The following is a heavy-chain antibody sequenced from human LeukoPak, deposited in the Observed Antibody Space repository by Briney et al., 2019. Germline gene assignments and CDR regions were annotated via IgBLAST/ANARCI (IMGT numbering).Heavy chain of an antibody. CDR2: ISRDGKRQ. CDR3: ARDRLNRAYCGDDCYSAAFDY. CDR1: GFIFNNYD. J-gene: IGHJ4*02. Sequence: GGSLRLSCATSGFIFNNYDPHWVRQAPGKGLEWLATISRDGKRQFYADSVKGRFTISRDDSRNTLYLQMNSLRPEDTAVYYCARDRLNRAYCGDDCYSAAFDYWGQGTLVTVSS. D-gene: IGHD2-21*02. V-gene: IGHV3-30*03.